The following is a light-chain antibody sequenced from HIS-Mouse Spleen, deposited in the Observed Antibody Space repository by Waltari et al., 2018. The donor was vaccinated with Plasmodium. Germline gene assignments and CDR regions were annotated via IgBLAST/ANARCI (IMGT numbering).Light chain of an antibody. J-gene: IGKJ1*01. CDR2: AAS. CDR1: QSISSY. Sequence: DIQMTQSPYSLSASVGERVTITCRASQSISSYLNWYQQKPGKAPKLLIYAASSLQSGVPSRFSGSGSGTDFTLTISSLQPEDFATYYCQQSYSTWTFGQGTKVEIK. CDR3: QQSYSTWT. V-gene: IGKV1-39*01.